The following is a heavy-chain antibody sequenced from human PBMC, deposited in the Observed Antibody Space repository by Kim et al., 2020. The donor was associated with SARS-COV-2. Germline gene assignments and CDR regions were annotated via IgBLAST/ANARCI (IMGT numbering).Heavy chain of an antibody. D-gene: IGHD2-2*01. CDR1: GFTFSSYS. CDR3: ARDPPRVPAAMSYYYGMDV. Sequence: GGSLRLSCAASGFTFSSYSMNWVRQAPGKGLEWVSYISSSSSTIYYADSVKGRFTISRDNAKNSLYLQMNSLRDEDTAVYYCARDPPRVPAAMSYYYGMDVWGQGTTVTVSS. CDR2: ISSSSSTI. J-gene: IGHJ6*02. V-gene: IGHV3-48*02.